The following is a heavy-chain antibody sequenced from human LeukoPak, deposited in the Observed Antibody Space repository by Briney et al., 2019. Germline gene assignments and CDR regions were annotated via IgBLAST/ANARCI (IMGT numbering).Heavy chain of an antibody. V-gene: IGHV3-74*01. D-gene: IGHD6-19*01. J-gene: IGHJ6*03. Sequence: GGSLRLSCAASGFTFSSHWMHWVRQAPGKGLVWVSRINSDGSSTSYADSVKGRFTISRDNAKNTLYLQMNGLRAEDTAVYYCAKCSGWFVRGKDYYYYYMDVWGKGTTVTVSS. CDR1: GFTFSSHW. CDR2: INSDGSST. CDR3: AKCSGWFVRGKDYYYYYMDV.